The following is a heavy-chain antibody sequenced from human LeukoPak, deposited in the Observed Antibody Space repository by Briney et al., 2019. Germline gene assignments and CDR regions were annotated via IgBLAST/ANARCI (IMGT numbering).Heavy chain of an antibody. CDR3: AKVDYGDYYFDY. J-gene: IGHJ4*02. CDR1: GFTFSSYV. Sequence: GGSLRLSCAASGFTFSSYVMHWVRQAPGKGLEWVAVISYDGSNQYFADSVKGRFTISRVNSKNTLYLQMNSLRAGDTAVYYCAKVDYGDYYFDYWGQGTLVTVSS. CDR2: ISYDGSNQ. V-gene: IGHV3-30*18. D-gene: IGHD4-17*01.